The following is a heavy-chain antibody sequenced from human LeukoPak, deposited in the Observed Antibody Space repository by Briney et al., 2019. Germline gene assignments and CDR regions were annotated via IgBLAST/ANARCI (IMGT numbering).Heavy chain of an antibody. CDR2: ISGSGGST. CDR3: AKDLKAQYYYDSRGYSSLFDY. V-gene: IGHV3-23*01. CDR1: GFTFSSYA. Sequence: GGSLRLSCAASGFTFSSYAMSWVRQAPGKGLEWVSAISGSGGSTYYADSVKGRFTISRDNSKNTLYLQMNSLRAEDTAVYYCAKDLKAQYYYDSRGYSSLFDYWGQGTLVTVSS. D-gene: IGHD3-22*01. J-gene: IGHJ4*02.